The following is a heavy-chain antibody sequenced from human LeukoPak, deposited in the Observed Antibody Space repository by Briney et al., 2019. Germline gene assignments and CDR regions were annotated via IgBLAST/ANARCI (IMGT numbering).Heavy chain of an antibody. Sequence: SETLSLTCTVSGYSISSGYYWGWIRQPPGKGLEWIGNIYHSGSTYYNPSLKSRVTISVDTSKNQFSLKLSSVTAADTAVYYCARGPSTHYYGSGNYSYFDYWGQGTLVTVSS. J-gene: IGHJ4*02. CDR2: IYHSGST. D-gene: IGHD3-10*01. CDR1: GYSISSGYY. V-gene: IGHV4-38-2*02. CDR3: ARGPSTHYYGSGNYSYFDY.